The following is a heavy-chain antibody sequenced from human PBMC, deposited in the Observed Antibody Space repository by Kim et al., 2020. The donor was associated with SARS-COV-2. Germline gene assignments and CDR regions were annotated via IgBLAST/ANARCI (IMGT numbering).Heavy chain of an antibody. CDR3: ASSTSPHGAYDFWSGHTRGYFDL. CDR1: GFTFSSYE. J-gene: IGHJ2*01. Sequence: GGSLRLSCAASGFTFSSYEMNWVRQAPGKGLEWVSYISSSGSTIYYADSVKGRFTISRDNAKNSLYLQMNSLRAEDTAVYYCASSTSPHGAYDFWSGHTRGYFDLWGRGTLVTVSS. D-gene: IGHD3-3*01. CDR2: ISSSGSTI. V-gene: IGHV3-48*03.